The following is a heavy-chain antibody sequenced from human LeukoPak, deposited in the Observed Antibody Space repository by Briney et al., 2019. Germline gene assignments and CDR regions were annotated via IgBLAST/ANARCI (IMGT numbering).Heavy chain of an antibody. D-gene: IGHD3-22*01. CDR3: ARDLWNFYDDRGYNRDFDS. CDR1: TSR. V-gene: IGHV1-18*01. Sequence: TSRIRWVRQAPGQGLEGMGWSGTYGGDTYYAQKFQGRITVTTDTSTSTVYMELRNLRSDDTAVYYCARDLWNFYDDRGYNRDFDSWGQGTLVTVSS. J-gene: IGHJ5*01. CDR2: SGTYGGDT.